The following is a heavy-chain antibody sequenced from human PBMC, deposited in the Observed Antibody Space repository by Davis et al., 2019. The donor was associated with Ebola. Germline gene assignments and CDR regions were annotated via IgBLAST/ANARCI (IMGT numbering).Heavy chain of an antibody. Sequence: ASVKVSCKASGYTFTNYGISWVRQAPGQGLEWMGWISAYNGNTNYAQNFQGRVTMTTDTSTSTAYMELRSLRSDDTAVYFCAKYDPPDYDVLIGYFYFDYWGQGTLVTVSS. J-gene: IGHJ4*02. D-gene: IGHD3-9*01. V-gene: IGHV1-18*04. CDR3: AKYDPPDYDVLIGYFYFDY. CDR2: ISAYNGNT. CDR1: GYTFTNYG.